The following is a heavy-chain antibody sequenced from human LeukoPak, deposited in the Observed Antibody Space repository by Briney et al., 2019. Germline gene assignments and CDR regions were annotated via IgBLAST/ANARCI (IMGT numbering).Heavy chain of an antibody. V-gene: IGHV4-59*01. J-gene: IGHJ4*02. D-gene: IGHD3-10*01. CDR3: ARATYGSGSYYVVNFDY. CDR1: GDSIRNFY. CDR2: IYRSGNT. Sequence: PSETLSLACTVSGDSIRNFYWNWIRQSPGKGLEWLGYIYRSGNTNYNPSLKSRLTMSIDTSKNQLSLNLNSVTAADTAVYYCARATYGSGSYYVVNFDYWGQGTLVTVSS.